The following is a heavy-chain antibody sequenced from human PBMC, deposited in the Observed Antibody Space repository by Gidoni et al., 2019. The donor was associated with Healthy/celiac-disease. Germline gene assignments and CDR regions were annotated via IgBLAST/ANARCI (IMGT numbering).Heavy chain of an antibody. Sequence: EVQLLASGGGLIQPGGSLRLSCAASGFTVSSNYRSWVRQAPGKGLEWVSVIYSGGSTYYADSVKGRFTISRDNSKNTLYLQMNSLRAEDTAVYYCARDAAPIFGVVNGYFDYWGQGTLVTVSS. D-gene: IGHD3-3*01. CDR1: GFTVSSNY. J-gene: IGHJ4*02. CDR3: ARDAAPIFGVVNGYFDY. CDR2: IYSGGST. V-gene: IGHV3-53*01.